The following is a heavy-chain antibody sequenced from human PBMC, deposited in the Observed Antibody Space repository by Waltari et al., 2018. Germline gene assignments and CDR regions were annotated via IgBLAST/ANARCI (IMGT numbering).Heavy chain of an antibody. CDR3: ARDGLVFWSGSIPGFFDY. Sequence: EVQLVESGGGLVKPGGSLRLSCAASGFTFSSYSMNWVRQAPGKGLEWVSSISSSSSYIYYADSGKGRFTISRDNAKNSLYLQMNSLRAEDTAVYYCARDGLVFWSGSIPGFFDYWGQGTLVTVSS. V-gene: IGHV3-21*03. D-gene: IGHD3-3*01. CDR1: GFTFSSYS. CDR2: ISSSSSYI. J-gene: IGHJ4*02.